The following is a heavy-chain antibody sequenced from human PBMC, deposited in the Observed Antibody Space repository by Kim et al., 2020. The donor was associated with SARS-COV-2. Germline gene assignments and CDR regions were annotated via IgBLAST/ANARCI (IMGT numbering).Heavy chain of an antibody. D-gene: IGHD6-13*01. CDR3: VSGYSYASY. J-gene: IGHJ4*02. Sequence: GGSLRLSCAASGFTFSSYWMSWVRQAPGKGLEWVANIKQDGSEKYYVVSVKGRFTISRDNAKNSLYLQMNSMRAEDTAVYYCVSGYSYASYWGQGTLVTV. CDR1: GFTFSSYW. V-gene: IGHV3-7*01. CDR2: IKQDGSEK.